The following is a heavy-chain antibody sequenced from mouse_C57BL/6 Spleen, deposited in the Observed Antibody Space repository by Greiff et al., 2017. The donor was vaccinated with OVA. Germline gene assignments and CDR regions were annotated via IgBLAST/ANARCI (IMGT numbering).Heavy chain of an antibody. CDR1: GYTFTSYW. Sequence: QVQLQQPGAELVKPGASVKLSCKASGYTFTSYWMHWVKQRPGQGLEWIGMIHPNSGSTNYNEKFKSKATLTVDKSSSTAYMQLSSLTSEDSAVYYCARRGDWGDWYFDVWGTGTTVTVSS. CDR3: ARRGDWGDWYFDV. J-gene: IGHJ1*03. V-gene: IGHV1-64*01. CDR2: IHPNSGST. D-gene: IGHD4-1*01.